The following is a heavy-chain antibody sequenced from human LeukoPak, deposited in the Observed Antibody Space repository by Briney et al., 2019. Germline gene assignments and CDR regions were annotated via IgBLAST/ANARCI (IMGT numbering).Heavy chain of an antibody. CDR2: IYYSGST. Sequence: RASETLSLTCTVSGGSISSSSSYWVWIRQPPGMGLEWIGSIYYSGSTYSNPAVKSRFTISVDTSKNQFSPKVTSVAAADTAVYYCARYESSAYGIDVWGRGTLVTVSS. J-gene: IGHJ2*01. CDR1: GGSISSSSSY. V-gene: IGHV4-39*01. CDR3: ARYESSAYGIDV. D-gene: IGHD3-22*01.